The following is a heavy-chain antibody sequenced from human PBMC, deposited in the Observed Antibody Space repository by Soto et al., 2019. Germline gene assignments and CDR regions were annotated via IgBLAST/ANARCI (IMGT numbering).Heavy chain of an antibody. J-gene: IGHJ6*02. D-gene: IGHD1-26*01. CDR2: IYYSGST. CDR3: GRVGGRGWLINYYYYYGMDV. Sequence: PSETLSLTCTVSGGSISSYYWSWIRQPPGKGLEWIGYIYYSGSTNYNPSLKSRVTISVDTSKNQFSLKLSSVTAADTAVYYCGRVGGRGWLINYYYYYGMDVWGQGTTVTVSS. CDR1: GGSISSYY. V-gene: IGHV4-59*01.